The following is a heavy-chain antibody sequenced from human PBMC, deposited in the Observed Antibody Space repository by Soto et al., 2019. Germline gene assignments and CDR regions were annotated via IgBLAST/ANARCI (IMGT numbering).Heavy chain of an antibody. CDR3: ATTARIPLNRFDP. Sequence: VASVNVSCKVCGLSFIADYIHWVQQAPGKGLEWVGLIDPEDGETIYAENFQGRVTISADTSTDTVYMELTSLISDDTAVYYCATTARIPLNRFDPWGQGTLVTVSS. CDR1: GLSFIADY. D-gene: IGHD2-21*02. J-gene: IGHJ5*02. CDR2: IDPEDGET. V-gene: IGHV1-69-2*01.